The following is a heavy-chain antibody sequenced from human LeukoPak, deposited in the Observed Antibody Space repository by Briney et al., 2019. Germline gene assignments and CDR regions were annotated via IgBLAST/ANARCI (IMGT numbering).Heavy chain of an antibody. V-gene: IGHV3-23*01. J-gene: IGHJ4*02. CDR1: GLTFSSYA. D-gene: IGHD3-22*01. Sequence: GGSLRPSLAPPGLTFSSYAMSGFRRAPGRGRGWFSAIIGSGGSTYYADSVKGRFTISRDNSKNTLYLQMNSLRAEDTAVYYCAKPGFSGSGYYYEGFDYWGQGTLVTVSS. CDR3: AKPGFSGSGYYYEGFDY. CDR2: IIGSGGST.